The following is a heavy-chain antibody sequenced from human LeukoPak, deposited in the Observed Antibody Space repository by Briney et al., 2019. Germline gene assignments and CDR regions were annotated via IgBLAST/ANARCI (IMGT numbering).Heavy chain of an antibody. CDR2: INSDGSST. CDR3: ARDKQDYYYYYYMDV. CDR1: GFTFSSYG. V-gene: IGHV3-74*01. Sequence: PGGSLRLSCAASGFTFSSYGMHWVRQAPGKGLVWVSRINSDGSSTSYADSVKGRFTISRDNAKNTLYLQMNSLRAEDTAVYYCARDKQDYYYYYYMDVWGKGTTVTVSS. D-gene: IGHD1/OR15-1a*01. J-gene: IGHJ6*03.